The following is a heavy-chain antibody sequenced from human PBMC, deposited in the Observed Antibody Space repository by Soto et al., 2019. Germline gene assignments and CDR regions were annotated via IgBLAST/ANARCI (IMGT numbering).Heavy chain of an antibody. V-gene: IGHV3-21*01. CDR1: GFTFSSYE. Sequence: GGSLRLSCAASGFTFSSYEMNWVRQAPGKGMEWVASISSDSNYIYYADSVEGRSTISIDNAKNSLYLQMNSLRAEDTAIYYCAGIYARRVCFDPWGEGTLVTDSS. D-gene: IGHD5-12*01. J-gene: IGHJ5*02. CDR3: AGIYARRVCFDP. CDR2: ISSDSNYI.